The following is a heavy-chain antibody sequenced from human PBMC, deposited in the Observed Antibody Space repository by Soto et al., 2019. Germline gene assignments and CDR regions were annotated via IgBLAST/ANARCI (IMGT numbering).Heavy chain of an antibody. V-gene: IGHV3-23*01. CDR2: ISGSGGSP. Sequence: PGGSLRLSCAASGFTFSTYAMSWVRQAPGKGLEWVSTISGSGGSPYYTDSVKGRFTISRDNSKNTLYVQMNSLRAEDTAVYYCAKSRYYYDSSGYSYYYYGMDVWGQGTTVTVS. J-gene: IGHJ6*02. D-gene: IGHD3-22*01. CDR1: GFTFSTYA. CDR3: AKSRYYYDSSGYSYYYYGMDV.